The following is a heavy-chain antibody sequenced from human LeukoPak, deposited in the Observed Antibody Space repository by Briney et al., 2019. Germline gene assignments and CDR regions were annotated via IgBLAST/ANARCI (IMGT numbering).Heavy chain of an antibody. CDR1: GGSFTGYY. J-gene: IGHJ5*02. V-gene: IGHV4-34*01. Sequence: SETLSLTCAVYGGSFTGYYWSWIRQPPGKGLEWIGKINHSGSTNYNPSLKSRVTISVDTSKNQFSLKLSSVTAADTAVYYCAGIAAGFNWFDPWGQGTLVTVSS. CDR2: INHSGST. D-gene: IGHD6-13*01. CDR3: AGIAAGFNWFDP.